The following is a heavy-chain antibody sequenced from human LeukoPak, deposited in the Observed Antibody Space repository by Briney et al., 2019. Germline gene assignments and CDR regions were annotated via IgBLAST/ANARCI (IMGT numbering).Heavy chain of an antibody. V-gene: IGHV3-48*01. CDR3: AKGDARGYSYGYFDY. J-gene: IGHJ4*02. CDR1: GFTFSSYS. CDR2: ISSSSSTI. Sequence: PGGSLRLSCAASGFTFSSYSMNWVRQAPGKGLEWVSYISSSSSTIYYADSVKGRFTISRDNAKNSLYLQMNSLRAEETAVYYCAKGDARGYSYGYFDYWGQGTLVTVSS. D-gene: IGHD5-18*01.